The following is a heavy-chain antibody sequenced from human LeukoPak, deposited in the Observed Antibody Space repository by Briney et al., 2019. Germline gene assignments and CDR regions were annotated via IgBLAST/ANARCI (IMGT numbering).Heavy chain of an antibody. CDR2: ISSSSSTI. CDR1: GFTFSSYS. J-gene: IGHJ4*02. D-gene: IGHD6-19*01. V-gene: IGHV3-48*01. CDR3: ARDRADKPHSSGSRGPDY. Sequence: GGSLRLSCAASGFTFSSYSMNWVRQAPGKGLEWVSYISSSSSTIYYADSVKGRFTISRDNAKNSLYLQMNSLRAEDTAVYYCARDRADKPHSSGSRGPDYWGQGTLVTVSS.